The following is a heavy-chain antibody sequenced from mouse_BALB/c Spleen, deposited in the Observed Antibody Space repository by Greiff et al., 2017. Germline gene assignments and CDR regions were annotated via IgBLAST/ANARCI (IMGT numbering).Heavy chain of an antibody. Sequence: EVKVVESGGGLVKPGGSLKLSCAASGFTFSDYYMCWVRQTPEKRLEWVATISDGGSYTYYPDSVKGRFTISRDNAKNNLYLQMSSLKSEDTAMYYCARGDYVRAMDYWGQGTSVTVSS. CDR1: GFTFSDYY. D-gene: IGHD1-1*01. J-gene: IGHJ4*01. CDR3: ARGDYVRAMDY. CDR2: ISDGGSYT. V-gene: IGHV5-4*02.